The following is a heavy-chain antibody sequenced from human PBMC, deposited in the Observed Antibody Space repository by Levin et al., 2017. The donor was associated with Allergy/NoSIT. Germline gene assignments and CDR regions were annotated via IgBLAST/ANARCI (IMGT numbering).Heavy chain of an antibody. D-gene: IGHD3-22*01. CDR2: INHSGST. Sequence: SETLSLTCAVYGGSFSGYYWSWIRQPPGKGLEWIGEINHSGSTNYNPSLKSRVTISVDTSKNQFSLKLSSVTAADTAVYYCARDGGTNYYDSSGYGAFDIWGQGTMVTVSS. CDR3: ARDGGTNYYDSSGYGAFDI. CDR1: GGSFSGYY. J-gene: IGHJ3*02. V-gene: IGHV4-34*01.